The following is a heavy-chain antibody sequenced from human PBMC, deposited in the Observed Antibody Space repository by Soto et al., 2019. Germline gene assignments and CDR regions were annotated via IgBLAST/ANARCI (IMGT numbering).Heavy chain of an antibody. J-gene: IGHJ6*02. D-gene: IGHD4-4*01. Sequence: GGSLRLSCAASGFTFSSYGMHWVRQAPGKGLEWVAVIWYDGSNKYYADSVKGRFTISRDNSKNTLYLQMNSLRAEDTAVYYCARDRHSNYGDYYYYYGMDVWGQGTTVTVSS. CDR1: GFTFSSYG. V-gene: IGHV3-33*01. CDR2: IWYDGSNK. CDR3: ARDRHSNYGDYYYYYGMDV.